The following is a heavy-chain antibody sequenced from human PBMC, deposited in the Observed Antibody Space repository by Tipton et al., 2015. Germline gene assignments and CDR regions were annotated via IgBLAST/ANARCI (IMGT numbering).Heavy chain of an antibody. CDR2: IYYSGST. D-gene: IGHD5-18*01. CDR1: GGSIRSINW. V-gene: IGHV4-4*02. CDR3: ARPSSGYSYGPLLDAFDI. Sequence: SLRLSCAVSGGSIRSINWWTWVRQPPGKGLEWIGYIYYSGSTNYNPSLKSRVTISVDMSKNHFSLKLSSVTAADTAVYYCARPSSGYSYGPLLDAFDIWGQGTMVTVSP. J-gene: IGHJ3*02.